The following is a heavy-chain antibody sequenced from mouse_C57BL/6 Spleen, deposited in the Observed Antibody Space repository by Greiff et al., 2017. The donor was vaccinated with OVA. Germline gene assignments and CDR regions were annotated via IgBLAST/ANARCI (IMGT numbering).Heavy chain of an antibody. D-gene: IGHD2-3*01. CDR2: IYPGSGST. CDR1: GYTFTSYW. CDR3: ARNIYDGWDY. J-gene: IGHJ2*01. Sequence: VQLQQPGAELVKPGASVKLSCKASGYTFTSYWMHWVKQRPGRGLEWIGDIYPGSGSTNYNEKFKSKATLTVDTSSSTAYMQLSSLTSEDSAVYYCARNIYDGWDYWGQGTTLTVSS. V-gene: IGHV1-55*01.